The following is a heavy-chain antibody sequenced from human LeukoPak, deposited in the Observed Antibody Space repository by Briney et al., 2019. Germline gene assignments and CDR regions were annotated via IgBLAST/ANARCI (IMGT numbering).Heavy chain of an antibody. CDR1: GGSISSGDYY. CDR2: IYYSGST. Sequence: SETLSLTCTVSGGSISSGDYYWSWIRQPPGKGLEWIGYIYYSGSTYYNPSLKSRVTISVDTSKNQFSLKLSSVTAADTAVYYCARDITIFGVASYQDYWGQGTLVTVSS. CDR3: ARDITIFGVASYQDY. J-gene: IGHJ4*02. V-gene: IGHV4-30-4*08. D-gene: IGHD3-3*01.